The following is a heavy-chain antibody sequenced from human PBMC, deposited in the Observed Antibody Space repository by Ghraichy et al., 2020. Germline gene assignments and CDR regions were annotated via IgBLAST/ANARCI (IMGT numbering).Heavy chain of an antibody. CDR3: AGGFSGGWYSRGKFCSGMDV. Sequence: LSLTCAASGFTFGSYWMSWVRQAPGKGLEWVANIKQDGSEVSYVDSVKGRFTISRDNATNSLYLQMNRLRAEDTALYYCAGGFSGGWYSRGKFCSGMDVWXQGTTXTVS. CDR2: IKQDGSEV. V-gene: IGHV3-7*03. CDR1: GFTFGSYW. J-gene: IGHJ6*02. D-gene: IGHD6-19*01.